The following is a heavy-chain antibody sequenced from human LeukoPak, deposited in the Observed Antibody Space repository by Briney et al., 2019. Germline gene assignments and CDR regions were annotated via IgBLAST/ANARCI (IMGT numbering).Heavy chain of an antibody. Sequence: GGSLRLSCAASGFTFDDYAMHWVRQAPGKGLEWVSLISWDGGSTYYADSVKGRFTISRDNSKNSLYLQMNSLRAEDTALYYCAKDSGYDGGFDYWGQGTLVTVSS. CDR3: AKDSGYDGGFDY. V-gene: IGHV3-43D*03. J-gene: IGHJ4*02. CDR2: ISWDGGST. D-gene: IGHD5-12*01. CDR1: GFTFDDYA.